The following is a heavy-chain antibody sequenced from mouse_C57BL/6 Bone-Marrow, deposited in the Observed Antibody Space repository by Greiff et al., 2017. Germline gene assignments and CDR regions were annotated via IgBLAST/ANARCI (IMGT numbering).Heavy chain of an antibody. CDR2: FTLYSDTT. J-gene: IGHJ4*01. CDR1: YFAFMASA. Sequence: LQQSGAELVRPGSSVKLSCKASYFAFMASAMHWVKQRPGHGLEWIGSFTLYSDTTDYSENFKGKATLTVNTPSSTAYMELSSLTSEDSAICYCASGMDYWGQGTSVTVSS. CDR3: ASGMDY. V-gene: IGHV1-49*01.